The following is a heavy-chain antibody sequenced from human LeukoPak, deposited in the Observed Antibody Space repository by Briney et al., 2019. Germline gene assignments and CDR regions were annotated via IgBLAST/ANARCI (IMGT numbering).Heavy chain of an antibody. CDR1: GFTFSSYA. D-gene: IGHD3-22*01. Sequence: PGGSLRLSCAASGFTFSSYAMHWVRQAPGKGLEWVAVISYDGSNKYYADSVKGRFTISRDNSKNTLYLQMNSLRAEDTAVYYCARDPYYYDNLHFFDYWGQGTLVTVSS. J-gene: IGHJ4*02. V-gene: IGHV3-30-3*01. CDR3: ARDPYYYDNLHFFDY. CDR2: ISYDGSNK.